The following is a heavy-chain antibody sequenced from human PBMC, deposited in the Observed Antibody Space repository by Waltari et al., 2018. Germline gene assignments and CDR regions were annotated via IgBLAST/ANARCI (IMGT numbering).Heavy chain of an antibody. J-gene: IGHJ6*03. CDR2: ISGSGGST. CDR3: ANDPVSSGSYDYIWGSYSPYYYYYYMDV. Sequence: EVQLVESGGGLVQPGGSLRLSCAASGFTFSSYAMSWVRQAPGKGLEWVSAISGSGGSTYYAASVKGRFTIARDNAKNTLYRQLNSVSDEDTAVYYCANDPVSSGSYDYIWGSYSPYYYYYYMDVWGKGTTVTVSS. CDR1: GFTFSSYA. V-gene: IGHV3-23*04. D-gene: IGHD3-16*01.